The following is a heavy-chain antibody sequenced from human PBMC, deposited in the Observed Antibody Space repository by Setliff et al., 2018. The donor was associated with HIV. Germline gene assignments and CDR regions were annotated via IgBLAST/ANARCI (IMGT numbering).Heavy chain of an antibody. CDR2: ISGTSNTI. CDR3: AKVGLYDSFGYANGLPDAFDT. J-gene: IGHJ3*02. V-gene: IGHV3-48*01. CDR1: GFTFNDYS. Sequence: PGGSLRLSCAASGFTFNDYSMNWVRQAPGKSLEWLSYISGTSNTIYYADPVKGRYTISRDNSKNTLYLQMNSLRAEDTATYYCAKVGLYDSFGYANGLPDAFDTWGQGTMVTVSS. D-gene: IGHD3-22*01.